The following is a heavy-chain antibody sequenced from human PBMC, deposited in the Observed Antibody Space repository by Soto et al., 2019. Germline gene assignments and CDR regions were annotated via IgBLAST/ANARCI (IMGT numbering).Heavy chain of an antibody. V-gene: IGHV1-69*04. Sequence: SVKVSCKASGGTFSSYTISWVRQAPGQGLEWMGRIIPILGIANYAQKFQGRVTITADKSTSTAYMELSSLRSEDTAAYYCARETPPSMVRGGYFDDWGQGTLVTVSS. CDR1: GGTFSSYT. CDR2: IIPILGIA. D-gene: IGHD3-10*01. CDR3: ARETPPSMVRGGYFDD. J-gene: IGHJ4*02.